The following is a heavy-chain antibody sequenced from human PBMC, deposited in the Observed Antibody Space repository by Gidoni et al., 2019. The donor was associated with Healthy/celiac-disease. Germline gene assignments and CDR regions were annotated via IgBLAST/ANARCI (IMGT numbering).Heavy chain of an antibody. CDR3: AKDLSAPRWGSDWFDP. V-gene: IGHV3-30*18. CDR1: GFTFSSYG. Sequence: QVQLVESGGGVVQPGRSLRLSCAASGFTFSSYGMHWVRQAPGKGLEWVAVISYDGSNKYYADSVKGRFTISRDNSKNTLYLQMNSLRAEDTAVYYCAKDLSAPRWGSDWFDPWGQGTLVTVSS. D-gene: IGHD2-21*01. J-gene: IGHJ5*02. CDR2: ISYDGSNK.